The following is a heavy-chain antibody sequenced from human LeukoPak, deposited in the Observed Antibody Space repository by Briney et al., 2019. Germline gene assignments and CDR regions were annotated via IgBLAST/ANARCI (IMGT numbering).Heavy chain of an antibody. CDR3: ARDQPPERQKSESIAAPNDY. CDR1: GYTFTSYG. Sequence: ASVTVSCKASGYTFTSYGISWVRQAPGQGLEWMGWISAYNGNTNYAQKLQGRVTMTTDTSTSTTYMELRSLRSDDTAVYYCARDQPPERQKSESIAAPNDYWGQGTLVTVSS. J-gene: IGHJ4*02. D-gene: IGHD6-6*01. CDR2: ISAYNGNT. V-gene: IGHV1-18*01.